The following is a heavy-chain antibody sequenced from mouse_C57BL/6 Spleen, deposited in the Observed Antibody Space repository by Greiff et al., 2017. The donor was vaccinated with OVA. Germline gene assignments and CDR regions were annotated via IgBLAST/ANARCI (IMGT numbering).Heavy chain of an antibody. J-gene: IGHJ4*01. D-gene: IGHD1-1*01. CDR3: ARRITTVVPYYYAMDY. Sequence: VQLQQSVAELVRPGASVKLSCTASGFNIKNTYMHWVKQRPEQGLEWIGRIAPANGNTKYAPKFPGKATITADTSSNTAYLQLSSLTSEDTAIYYCARRITTVVPYYYAMDYWGQGTSVTVSS. CDR2: IAPANGNT. V-gene: IGHV14-3*01. CDR1: GFNIKNTY.